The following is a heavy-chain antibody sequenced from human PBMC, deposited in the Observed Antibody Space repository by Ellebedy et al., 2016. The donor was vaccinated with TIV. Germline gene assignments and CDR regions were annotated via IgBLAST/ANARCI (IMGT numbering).Heavy chain of an antibody. Sequence: GESLKISCAPSGFSVSSNYMTWVRQAPGKWLEWVSISYAGGNTYYADSVKGRFTISRHNSKNTLYLQMNSLRAADTAVYYCAKGQYDVLTGPMDVWGQGTTVTVSS. J-gene: IGHJ6*02. CDR2: SYAGGNT. CDR1: GFSVSSNY. D-gene: IGHD3-9*01. V-gene: IGHV3-53*04. CDR3: AKGQYDVLTGPMDV.